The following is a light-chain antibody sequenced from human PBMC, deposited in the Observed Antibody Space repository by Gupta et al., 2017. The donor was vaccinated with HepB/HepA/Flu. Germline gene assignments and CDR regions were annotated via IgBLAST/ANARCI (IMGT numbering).Light chain of an antibody. CDR3: AAWDDSLSGFYV. CDR1: SSNIGSNY. CDR2: RNN. J-gene: IGLJ1*01. V-gene: IGLV1-47*01. Sequence: QSVLTQPPSASGTPGQRVTISCSGSSSNIGSNYVYCYQQLPGTAPKLLIYRNNQRPSAVPARFSGSKSGTSASLAISGLRSEDEADYYCAAWDDSLSGFYVFGTGTKVTVL.